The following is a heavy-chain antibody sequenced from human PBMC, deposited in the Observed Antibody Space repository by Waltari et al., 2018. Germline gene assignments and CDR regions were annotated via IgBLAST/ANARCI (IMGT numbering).Heavy chain of an antibody. CDR3: AREGAGWDN. CDR2: VIPIYGTA. D-gene: IGHD1-26*01. J-gene: IGHJ4*02. CDR1: GYTFTSYG. V-gene: IGHV1-69*13. Sequence: QIQLVQSGAEVKKPGTSVTVSCKAAGYTFTSYGISWVRQAPGQGLEWMGWVIPIYGTANYAQKFQGRVTITADEYTSTAYLEVSSLRAEDTAVYYCAREGAGWDNWGQGTLVTVSS.